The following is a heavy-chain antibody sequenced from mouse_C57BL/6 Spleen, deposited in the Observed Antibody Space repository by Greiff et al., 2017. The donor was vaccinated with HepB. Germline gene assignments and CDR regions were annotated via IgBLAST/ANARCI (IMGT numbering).Heavy chain of an antibody. CDR3: ARITTVVGFDV. CDR2: IDPSDSYT. Sequence: QVQLQQSGAELVMPGASVKLSCKASGYTFTSYWMHWVKQRPGQGLEWIGEIDPSDSYTNYNQKFKGKSTLTVDKSSSTAYMQLSSLTSEDSAVYYCARITTVVGFDVWGTGTTVTVSS. J-gene: IGHJ1*03. V-gene: IGHV1-69*01. CDR1: GYTFTSYW. D-gene: IGHD1-1*01.